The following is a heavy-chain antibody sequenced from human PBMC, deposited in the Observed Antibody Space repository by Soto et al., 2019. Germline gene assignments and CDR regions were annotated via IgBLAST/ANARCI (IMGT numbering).Heavy chain of an antibody. J-gene: IGHJ4*02. Sequence: EVQLLDSGGGLVQPGGSLRLSCTVSGFTFGSHAMSWVRQAPGKGLECVSGISGSGGTTFYADSVKGPYTISRDNSKKTRYPQMNSLRAGDTAVYYCAKPPYDFWSSGQYLFDHWGQGTLVTVSS. CDR3: AKPPYDFWSSGQYLFDH. CDR2: ISGSGGTT. V-gene: IGHV3-23*01. CDR1: GFTFGSHA. D-gene: IGHD3-3*01.